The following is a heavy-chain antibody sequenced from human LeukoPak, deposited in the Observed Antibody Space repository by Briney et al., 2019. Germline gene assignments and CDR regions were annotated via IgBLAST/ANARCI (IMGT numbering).Heavy chain of an antibody. J-gene: IGHJ4*02. Sequence: PSETLSLTCTVSGGSISSSSYYWGWIRQPPGKGLEWIGSIYYSGSTYYNPSLKSRVTISVDTSKNQFSLKLSSVTAADTAVYYCARLRGRWLQSRGDDYWGQGTLVTVSS. CDR1: GGSISSSSYY. V-gene: IGHV4-39*07. CDR3: ARLRGRWLQSRGDDY. D-gene: IGHD5-24*01. CDR2: IYYSGST.